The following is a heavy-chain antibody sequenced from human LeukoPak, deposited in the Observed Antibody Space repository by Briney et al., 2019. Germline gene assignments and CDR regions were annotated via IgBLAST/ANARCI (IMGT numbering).Heavy chain of an antibody. V-gene: IGHV3-20*01. J-gene: IGHJ4*02. CDR1: GFIFDDYG. D-gene: IGHD2-8*01. Sequence: GGSLRLSCVASGFIFDDYGMSWVRQVPGKGLEWVSGINWNGGSTGYADSVKGRFTISRDNAKNSLHLQINSLRAEDTALYHCARDLGYCTNGVCHTRFDYWGQGTLVAVSS. CDR2: INWNGGST. CDR3: ARDLGYCTNGVCHTRFDY.